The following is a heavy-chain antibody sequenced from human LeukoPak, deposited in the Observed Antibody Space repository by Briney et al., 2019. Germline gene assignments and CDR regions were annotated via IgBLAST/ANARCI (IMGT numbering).Heavy chain of an antibody. CDR2: INPNSGGT. J-gene: IGHJ4*02. CDR1: GYTFTGYY. CDR3: ARAKSLRITIFGVVTNPPDH. D-gene: IGHD3-3*01. Sequence: ASVKVSCKASGYTFTGYYMHWVRQAPGQGLEWMGWINPNSGGTNYAQKFQGRVTMTRDTSISTAYMELSRLRSDDTAVYYCARAKSLRITIFGVVTNPPDHWGQGTLVTVSS. V-gene: IGHV1-2*02.